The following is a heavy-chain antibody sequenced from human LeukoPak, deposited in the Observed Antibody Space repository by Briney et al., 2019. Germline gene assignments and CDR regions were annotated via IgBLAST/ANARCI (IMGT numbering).Heavy chain of an antibody. J-gene: IGHJ4*02. Sequence: GGSLRLSCAASGFTFSSYGMHWVRQAPGKGLEWVAVISYDGSNKYYADSVKGRFTISRDNAKNSLYLQMNSLRAEDTAVYYCAREREMRLDYWGQGTLVTVSS. CDR2: ISYDGSNK. CDR3: AREREMRLDY. D-gene: IGHD5-24*01. CDR1: GFTFSSYG. V-gene: IGHV3-30*03.